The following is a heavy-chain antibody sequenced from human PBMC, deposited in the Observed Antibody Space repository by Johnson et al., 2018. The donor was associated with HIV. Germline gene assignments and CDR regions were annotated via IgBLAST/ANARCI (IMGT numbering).Heavy chain of an antibody. CDR3: AKGGGQQLAHAFDI. CDR1: GFTFDDYA. CDR2: ISWNSGSI. Sequence: EVQLVESGGGLVQPGRSLRLSCAASGFTFDDYAMHWVRQAPGKGLEWVSGISWNSGSIGYADSVKGRFTISRDNAKNSLYLQMNSLGAEDTALDYCAKGGGQQLAHAFDIWGQGTMVTVSS. J-gene: IGHJ3*02. V-gene: IGHV3-9*01. D-gene: IGHD6-13*01.